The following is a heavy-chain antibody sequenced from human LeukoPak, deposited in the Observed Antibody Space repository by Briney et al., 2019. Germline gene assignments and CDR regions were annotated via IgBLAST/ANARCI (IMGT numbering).Heavy chain of an antibody. Sequence: SETLSLTCTVSGGSISSSSYYWGWIRQPPGKGLEWIGSIYYSGSTYYNPPLESRVTISVDTSKNQFSLKLSSVTAADTAVYYCARDRPYYYDSSGYIDYWGQGTLVTVSS. CDR2: IYYSGST. V-gene: IGHV4-39*07. D-gene: IGHD3-22*01. CDR3: ARDRPYYYDSSGYIDY. J-gene: IGHJ4*02. CDR1: GGSISSSSYY.